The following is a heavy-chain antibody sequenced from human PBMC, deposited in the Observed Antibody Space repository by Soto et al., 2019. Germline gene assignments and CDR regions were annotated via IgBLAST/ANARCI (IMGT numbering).Heavy chain of an antibody. CDR3: ARDPHRWLAVAVNYFDY. D-gene: IGHD6-19*01. V-gene: IGHV1-3*01. Sequence: ASVKVSFKASGYTFTSYAMHWVRQAPGQRLEWMGWINAGNGNTKYSQKFQGRVTITRDTSASTAYMELSSLRSEDTAVYYCARDPHRWLAVAVNYFDYWGQGTLVTVSS. CDR1: GYTFTSYA. CDR2: INAGNGNT. J-gene: IGHJ4*02.